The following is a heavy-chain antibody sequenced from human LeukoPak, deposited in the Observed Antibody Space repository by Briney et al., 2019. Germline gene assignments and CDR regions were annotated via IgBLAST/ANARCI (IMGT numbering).Heavy chain of an antibody. Sequence: SETLSLTCTVSGGSISYFYWSWIRQPAGKGLEWIGRIYTSGSTNYNPSLKSRVTISVDTSKNQFSLNLSSVTAADTAVYYCARGRGITLVRGVIWGFDYWGQGTLVTVSS. J-gene: IGHJ4*02. CDR2: IYTSGST. CDR3: ARGRGITLVRGVIWGFDY. V-gene: IGHV4-4*07. CDR1: GGSISYFY. D-gene: IGHD3-10*01.